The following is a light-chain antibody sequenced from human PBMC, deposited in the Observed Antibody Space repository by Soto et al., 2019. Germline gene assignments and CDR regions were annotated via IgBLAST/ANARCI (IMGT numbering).Light chain of an antibody. J-gene: IGLJ2*01. CDR2: DVS. CDR1: SSDVGGYNY. CDR3: SSYRSSSVI. Sequence: QSALTQPASVSGSPGQSITISCTGTSSDVGGYNYVSWYQQHPGKVPKLMIYDVSNRPSGVSNRFSASKSGNTASLTISGLQAEDEADYYCSSYRSSSVIFGGGTQLTVL. V-gene: IGLV2-14*01.